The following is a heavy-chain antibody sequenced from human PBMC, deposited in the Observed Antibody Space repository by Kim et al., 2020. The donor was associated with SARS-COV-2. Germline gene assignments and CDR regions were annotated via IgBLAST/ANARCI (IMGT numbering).Heavy chain of an antibody. D-gene: IGHD5-12*01. CDR2: GTG. V-gene: IGHV1-69*01. CDR3: RSGYDDFDY. Sequence: GTGTYAHKYQGRVTITADESTSTADMELSSLRSEDTAVYYCRSGYDDFDYWGQGTLVTVSS. J-gene: IGHJ4*02.